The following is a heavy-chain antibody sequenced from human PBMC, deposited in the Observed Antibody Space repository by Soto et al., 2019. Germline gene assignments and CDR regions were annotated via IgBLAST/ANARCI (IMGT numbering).Heavy chain of an antibody. Sequence: QITLKESGPTLVKPTQTLTLTCTFSGFSLSASGVGVGWTRQPPGKALEWLALIYWDDDKRYSPSLKSRLTITKDTSKNQVVLRMTNMDPVDTATYDCVHSTLASGSPGLWGQGTLVTVSS. CDR3: VHSTLASGSPGL. J-gene: IGHJ4*02. V-gene: IGHV2-5*02. CDR2: IYWDDDK. CDR1: GFSLSASGVG. D-gene: IGHD3-10*01.